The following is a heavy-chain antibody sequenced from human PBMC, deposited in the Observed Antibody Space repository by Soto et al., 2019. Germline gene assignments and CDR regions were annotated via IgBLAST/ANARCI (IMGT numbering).Heavy chain of an antibody. CDR1: GYTFTGYY. J-gene: IGHJ4*02. V-gene: IGHV1-2*02. CDR2: ISPNSGRP. CDR3: VRQYYDFWTDYPDFDY. Sequence: ASVTVSCKASGYTFTGYYMHWVRQAPGQGLEWLGLISPNSGRPSYAQKFEGRVTMTTDTSTTTAYLELRSLRSDDTAVYYCVRQYYDFWTDYPDFDYWGQGTLVTVSS. D-gene: IGHD3-3*01.